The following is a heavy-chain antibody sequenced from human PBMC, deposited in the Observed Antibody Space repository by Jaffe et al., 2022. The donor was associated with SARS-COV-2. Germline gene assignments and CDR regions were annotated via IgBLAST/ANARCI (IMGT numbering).Heavy chain of an antibody. D-gene: IGHD3-9*01. CDR2: IYATGLT. CDR1: GDSISGGSYY. Sequence: QVQLQESGPGLVKPSQTLSLTCTVSGDSISGGSYYWSWIRQPAGKGLEWIGRIYATGLTDYNPSLKSRVTISVDTSRNQFSLKVSSVTAADTAVYFCARDGTRYDIVTGHHPLEPHYYYGMDVWGQGTAVTVSS. J-gene: IGHJ6*02. V-gene: IGHV4-61*02. CDR3: ARDGTRYDIVTGHHPLEPHYYYGMDV.